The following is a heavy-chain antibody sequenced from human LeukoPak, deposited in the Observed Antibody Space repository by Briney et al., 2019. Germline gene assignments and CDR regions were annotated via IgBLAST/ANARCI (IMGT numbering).Heavy chain of an antibody. Sequence: NPSQTLSLTCAVSGGSISSGGYSWSWIRQPPGKGLEWIGYIYHSGSTYYNPSLKSRVTISVDRSKNQFSLKLSSVTAADTAVYYCARDGELFPYYYYYYMDVWGKGTTVTVSS. V-gene: IGHV4-30-2*01. CDR3: ARDGELFPYYYYYYMDV. J-gene: IGHJ6*03. CDR2: IYHSGST. CDR1: GGSISSGGYS. D-gene: IGHD3-10*01.